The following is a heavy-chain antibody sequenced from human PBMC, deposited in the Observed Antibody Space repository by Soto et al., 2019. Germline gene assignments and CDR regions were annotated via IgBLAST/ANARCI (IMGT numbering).Heavy chain of an antibody. J-gene: IGHJ5*02. V-gene: IGHV1-18*01. CDR1: GYTFTSYG. D-gene: IGHD2-2*01. CDR3: ARDSPIVVVPAATNWFDP. CDR2: ISAYNGNT. Sequence: QVQLVQSGAEVKKPGASVKVSCKASGYTFTSYGISWVRQAPGQGLEWMGWISAYNGNTNYAQKLQGRVTMTTDTSTKTAYMELRSQRSDDTAVYYRARDSPIVVVPAATNWFDPWGQGTLVTVSS.